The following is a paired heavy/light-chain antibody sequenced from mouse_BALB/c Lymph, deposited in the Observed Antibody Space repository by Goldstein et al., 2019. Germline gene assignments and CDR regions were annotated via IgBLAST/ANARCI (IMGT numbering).Light chain of an antibody. Sequence: DIVLTQSPASLAVSLGQRATISCRASKSVSTSGYSYMHWYQQKPGQPPKLLIYLASNLESGVPARFSGSGSGTDFTLNIHPVEEEDAATYYCQHSRELPRTFGGGTKLEIK. V-gene: IGKV3-12*01. J-gene: IGKJ1*01. CDR3: QHSRELPRT. CDR1: KSVSTSGYSY. CDR2: LAS.
Heavy chain of an antibody. V-gene: IGHV5-17*02. D-gene: IGHD2-1*01. CDR3: ARGGNYSWYFDV. CDR1: GFTFSSFG. Sequence: DVQLVESGGGLVQPGGSRKLSCAASGFTFSSFGMHWVRQAPEKGLEWVAYISSGSSTIYYADTVKGRFTISRDNPKNTLFLQMTSLRSEDTAMYYCARGGNYSWYFDVWGAGTTVTVSS. J-gene: IGHJ1*01. CDR2: ISSGSSTI.